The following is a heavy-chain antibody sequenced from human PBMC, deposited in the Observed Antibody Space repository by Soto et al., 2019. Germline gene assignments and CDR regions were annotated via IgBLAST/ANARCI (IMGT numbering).Heavy chain of an antibody. Sequence: QVQLVESGGGVVQPGRSLRLSCAASGFTFSSYGMHWVRQAPGKGLEWVAVIWYDGSKKYYADSVKGRFTISRDNSKNTLSLQMNSLRAEDTAVYYCARASCSSTSCYALDYYYYGMDVWGQGTTVTVSS. CDR2: IWYDGSKK. D-gene: IGHD2-2*01. J-gene: IGHJ6*02. V-gene: IGHV3-33*01. CDR1: GFTFSSYG. CDR3: ARASCSSTSCYALDYYYYGMDV.